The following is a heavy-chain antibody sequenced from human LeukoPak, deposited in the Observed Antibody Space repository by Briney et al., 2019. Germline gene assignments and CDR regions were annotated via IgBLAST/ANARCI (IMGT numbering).Heavy chain of an antibody. CDR3: AREAHRRLKYSSSDFDY. D-gene: IGHD6-13*01. CDR1: GYTFTSYG. V-gene: IGHV1-18*01. CDR2: ISAYNGNT. J-gene: IGHJ4*02. Sequence: ASVKVSCKASGYTFTSYGISWVRQAPGQGLEWMGWISAYNGNTNYAQKLQGRVIMATDTSTSTAYMGLRSLRSDDTAVHYCAREAHRRLKYSSSDFDYWGQGTLVTVSS.